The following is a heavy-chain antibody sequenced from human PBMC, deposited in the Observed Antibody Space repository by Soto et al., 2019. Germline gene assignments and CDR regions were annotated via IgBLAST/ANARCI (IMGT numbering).Heavy chain of an antibody. Sequence: SETLSLTCTVSGDSISSDDYYWTWIRQSPGKGLEWIGYIYYSGSTYYNPSLKSRVTISVDTSKNQLSLKLSSVTAADTALYYCARGVADRYYYYGMGVWGQGTTVTVSS. J-gene: IGHJ6*02. CDR1: GDSISSDDYY. CDR3: ARGVADRYYYYGMGV. D-gene: IGHD3-10*01. CDR2: IYYSGST. V-gene: IGHV4-30-4*01.